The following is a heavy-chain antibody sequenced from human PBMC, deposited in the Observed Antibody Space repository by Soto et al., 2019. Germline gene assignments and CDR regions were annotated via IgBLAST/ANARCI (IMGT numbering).Heavy chain of an antibody. J-gene: IGHJ4*02. V-gene: IGHV4-59*12. D-gene: IGHD2-2*01. CDR2: VYSGVST. CDR3: ARAVFQRSSPFDT. CDR1: GDSINIYY. Sequence: QVQLQESGPGLVRPSETLSLTCTISGDSINIYYWAWIRQAPGRGLEWIGTVYSGVSTNYNPSLKSRLSISLDTSKRQLSLKLSSVTAADTAVYYCARAVFQRSSPFDTWGQGTLATVSS.